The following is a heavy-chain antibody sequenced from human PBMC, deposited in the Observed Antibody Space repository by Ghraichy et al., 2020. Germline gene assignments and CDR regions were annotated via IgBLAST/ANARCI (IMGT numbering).Heavy chain of an antibody. CDR1: GFTFSSYG. J-gene: IGHJ4*02. V-gene: IGHV3-33*01. CDR2: IWYDGSNK. Sequence: LSLTCAASGFTFSSYGMHWVRQAPGKGLEWVAVIWYDGSNKYYADSVKGRFTISRDNSKNTLYLQMNSLRAEDTAVYYCAREEYSSSSGYDYWGQGTLVTVSS. D-gene: IGHD6-6*01. CDR3: AREEYSSSSGYDY.